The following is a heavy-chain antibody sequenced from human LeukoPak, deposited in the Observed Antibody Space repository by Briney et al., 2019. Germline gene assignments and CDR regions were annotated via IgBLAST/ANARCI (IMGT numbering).Heavy chain of an antibody. CDR1: GFTFSSYS. V-gene: IGHV3-21*01. CDR3: ARGDIVRNWFDR. J-gene: IGHJ5*02. Sequence: GGSLRLSCAASGFTFSSYSMNWVRQAPGKGLEWVSSISSSSSYIYYADSVKGRFTISRDNAKNSLYLQMNSLRAEDTAVYYCARGDIVRNWFDRWGQGTLVTVSS. CDR2: ISSSSSYI. D-gene: IGHD2-8*01.